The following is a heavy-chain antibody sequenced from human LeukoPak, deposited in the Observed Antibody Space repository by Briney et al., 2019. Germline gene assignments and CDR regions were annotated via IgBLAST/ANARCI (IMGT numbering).Heavy chain of an antibody. V-gene: IGHV1-8*01. CDR3: ARGSMGGGWFDY. CDR2: MNPNSGNT. CDR1: GYTFTSYD. Sequence: APVKVSCKASGYTFTSYDINWVRQATGQGLEWMGWMNPNSGNTGYAQKFQGRVTMTRNTSISTAYMELSSLRSEDTAVYYCARGSMGGGWFDYWGQGTLVTVSS. J-gene: IGHJ4*02. D-gene: IGHD6-19*01.